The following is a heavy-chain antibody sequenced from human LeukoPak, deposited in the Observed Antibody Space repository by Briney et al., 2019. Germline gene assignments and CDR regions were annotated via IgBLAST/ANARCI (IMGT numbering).Heavy chain of an antibody. CDR1: GFTFSSYS. D-gene: IGHD2-2*01. Sequence: GGSLRLSCAASGFTFSSYSMNWVRQAPGKGLEWVSSISSSSSYIYYADSVKGRFTISRDSAKTSLYLQMNSLRAEDTAVYYCARVTRGGAVVVPAAVFDYWGQGTLVTVSS. CDR3: ARVTRGGAVVVPAAVFDY. CDR2: ISSSSSYI. J-gene: IGHJ4*02. V-gene: IGHV3-21*01.